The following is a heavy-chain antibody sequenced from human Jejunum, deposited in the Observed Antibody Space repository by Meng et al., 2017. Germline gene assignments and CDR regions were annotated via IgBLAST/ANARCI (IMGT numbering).Heavy chain of an antibody. CDR1: GFTFSSYG. CDR3: AGGREPNTSEYGSAYI. CDR2: ISYDGDKT. V-gene: IGHV3-30*04. D-gene: IGHD3-10*01. J-gene: IGHJ3*02. Sequence: GESLKISCVASGFTFSSYGFYWVRQAPGKGLEWVALISYDGDKTYHADSVKGRFTLSRDNSKSTLFLQMDSLRPEDTAVYYCAGGREPNTSEYGSAYIWGQGTRVTVSS.